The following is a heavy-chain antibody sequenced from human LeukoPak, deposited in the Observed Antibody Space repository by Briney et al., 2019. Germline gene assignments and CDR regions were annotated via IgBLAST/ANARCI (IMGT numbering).Heavy chain of an antibody. D-gene: IGHD3-10*01. J-gene: IGHJ5*02. CDR1: GGSISSSSYY. CDR3: ARGYYYGSGSYSLDP. V-gene: IGHV4-39*07. Sequence: SETLSLTCTISGGSISSSSYYWGWIRQPPGKGLEWIGSIYYSGSTYYNPSLKSRVTISVDTSKNQFSLKLSSVTAADTAVYYCARGYYYGSGSYSLDPWGQGTLVTVSS. CDR2: IYYSGST.